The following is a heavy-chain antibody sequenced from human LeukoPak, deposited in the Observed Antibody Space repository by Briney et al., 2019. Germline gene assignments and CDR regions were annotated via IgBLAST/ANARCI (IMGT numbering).Heavy chain of an antibody. CDR2: ISGDGGST. D-gene: IGHD3-22*01. V-gene: IGHV3-43*02. CDR1: GFTFDDYA. J-gene: IGHJ4*02. CDR3: AKELLHYYDSSGYYSY. Sequence: GGSLRLSCAASGFTFDDYAMHWVRQAPGKGLEWVSLISGDGGSTYYADSVKGRFTISRDNSKNSLYLQINSLRTEDTALCYCAKELLHYYDSSGYYSYWGQGTLVTVSS.